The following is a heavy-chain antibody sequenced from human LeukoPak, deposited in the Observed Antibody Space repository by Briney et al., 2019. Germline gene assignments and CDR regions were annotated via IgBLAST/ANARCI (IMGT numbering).Heavy chain of an antibody. CDR1: GYTFTSYG. CDR2: ISAYNGNT. J-gene: IGHJ6*02. D-gene: IGHD1-26*01. Sequence: ASVKVSCKASGYTFTSYGISWVRQDPGQGLEWMGWISAYNGNTNYAQKLQGGVTMTTDTSTSTAYMELRSLRSYDTAVYYCARGGSGSSLEYYYYGMDVWGQGTTVTVSS. CDR3: ARGGSGSSLEYYYYGMDV. V-gene: IGHV1-18*01.